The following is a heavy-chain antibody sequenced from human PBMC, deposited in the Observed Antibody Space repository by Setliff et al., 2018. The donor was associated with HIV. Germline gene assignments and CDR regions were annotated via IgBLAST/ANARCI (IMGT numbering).Heavy chain of an antibody. V-gene: IGHV4-34*01. CDR3: ARERGPVSVVAAAYYYYMDV. J-gene: IGHJ6*03. D-gene: IGHD2-15*01. CDR1: GGSFSGYY. Sequence: SETLSLTCAVYGGSFSGYYWSWIRQPPGKGLEWIGEINHSGSTNYNPSLKSRVAISVDTSKNQFSLKLSSVTAADTAVYYCARERGPVSVVAAAYYYYMDVWGKGTTVTVS. CDR2: INHSGST.